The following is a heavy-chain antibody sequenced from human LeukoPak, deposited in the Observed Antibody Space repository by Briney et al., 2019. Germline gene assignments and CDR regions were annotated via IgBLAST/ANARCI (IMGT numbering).Heavy chain of an antibody. CDR3: ARGLSAIVY. V-gene: IGHV4-39*01. J-gene: IGHJ4*02. CDR2: IYSSGST. CDR1: GGAISSSSYY. D-gene: IGHD2-15*01. Sequence: SETLSLTCTVSGGAISSSSYYWGWIRQPPGKGLEWIGSIYSSGSTYYNPSLKSRVTISVDTSKNQFSLKVSSVTAADTAVYYCARGLSAIVYWGQGTLVTVSS.